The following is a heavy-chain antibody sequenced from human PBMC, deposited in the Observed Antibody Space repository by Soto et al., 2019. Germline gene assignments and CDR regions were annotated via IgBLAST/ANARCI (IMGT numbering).Heavy chain of an antibody. Sequence: CAASGFTFSSYAMSWVRQAPGKGLEWVSAISGSGGSTYYADSVKGRFTISRDNSKNTLYLQMNSLRAEDTAVYYCARGGVGATTFVYWGQGTLVTVSS. CDR1: GFTFSSYA. CDR2: ISGSGGST. D-gene: IGHD1-26*01. V-gene: IGHV3-23*01. J-gene: IGHJ4*02. CDR3: ARGGVGATTFVY.